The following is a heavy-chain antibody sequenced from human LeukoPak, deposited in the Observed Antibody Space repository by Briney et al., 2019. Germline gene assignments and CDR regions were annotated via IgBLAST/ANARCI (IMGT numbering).Heavy chain of an antibody. V-gene: IGHV4-34*01. J-gene: IGHJ4*02. Sequence: SETLSLTCAVYGGSFSGYYWSWIRQPPGKGLEWIGEINHSGSTNYNPSLKSRVTISVDTSKNQFSLKLSSVTAADTAVYYCARAPAVGAGFDYWGQGTLVTASS. CDR3: ARAPAVGAGFDY. CDR2: INHSGST. D-gene: IGHD1-26*01. CDR1: GGSFSGYY.